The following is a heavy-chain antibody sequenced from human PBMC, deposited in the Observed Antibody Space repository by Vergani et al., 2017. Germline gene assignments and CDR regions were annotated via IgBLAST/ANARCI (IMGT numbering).Heavy chain of an antibody. CDR2: IYYSGST. D-gene: IGHD6-6*01. Sequence: QLQLQESGPGLVKPSETLSLTCTVSGYSISSGYYWGWIRQPPGKGLEWIGYIYYSGSTYYNPSLKSRVTISVDTSKNQFSLKLSSVTAADTAVYYCARVRWSSSSVNWFDPWGQGTLVTVSS. V-gene: IGHV4-38-2*02. CDR3: ARVRWSSSSVNWFDP. J-gene: IGHJ5*02. CDR1: GYSISSGYY.